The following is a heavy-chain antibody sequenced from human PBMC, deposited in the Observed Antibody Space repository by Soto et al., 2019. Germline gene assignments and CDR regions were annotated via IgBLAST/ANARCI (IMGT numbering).Heavy chain of an antibody. D-gene: IGHD2-15*01. CDR1: GYAFTSYG. Sequence: ASVKGSCNVYGYAFTSYGISWVRQAPGQGLEWMGWISAYNGNTNYAQKLQGRVTMTTDTSTSTAYMELRSLRSDDTAVYYCARSGCSGGSCLAPYYYYGMDVWGQGTTVT. V-gene: IGHV1-18*01. CDR2: ISAYNGNT. CDR3: ARSGCSGGSCLAPYYYYGMDV. J-gene: IGHJ6*02.